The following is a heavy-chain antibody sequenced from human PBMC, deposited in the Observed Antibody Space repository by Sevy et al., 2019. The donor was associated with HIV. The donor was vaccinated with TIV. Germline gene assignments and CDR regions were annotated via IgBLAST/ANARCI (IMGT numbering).Heavy chain of an antibody. CDR2: INPNSGGT. CDR3: ARGDYGSGNAYYGMDV. CDR1: GYTFTGYY. Sequence: ASVKVSCKASGYTFTGYYMHWVRQAPGQGLEWMGRINPNSGGTNYAQKFQGRVTMTRDTSIGTAYMELSRLSSDDTAVYYCARGDYGSGNAYYGMDVWGQGTTVTVSS. J-gene: IGHJ6*02. V-gene: IGHV1-2*06. D-gene: IGHD3-10*01.